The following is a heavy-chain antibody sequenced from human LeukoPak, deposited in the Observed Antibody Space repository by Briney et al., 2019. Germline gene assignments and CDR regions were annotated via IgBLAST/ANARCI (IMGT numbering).Heavy chain of an antibody. D-gene: IGHD3-9*01. Sequence: LPGGSLRLSCAASGFTFSSYSMNWVRQAPGKGLEWVSYISSSSSTIYYADSVKGRFTISRDNAKNSLYLQMNSLRGEDTAVYYCARDYDILTGYTNWFDPWGQGTLVTVSS. CDR1: GFTFSSYS. J-gene: IGHJ5*02. V-gene: IGHV3-48*01. CDR2: ISSSSSTI. CDR3: ARDYDILTGYTNWFDP.